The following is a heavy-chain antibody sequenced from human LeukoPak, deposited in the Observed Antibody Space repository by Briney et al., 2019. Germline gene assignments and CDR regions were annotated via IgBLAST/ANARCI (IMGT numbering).Heavy chain of an antibody. CDR3: AKDATVLLWFGELLSDY. CDR1: GFSFGSYG. CDR2: ISYDGRNT. J-gene: IGHJ4*02. D-gene: IGHD3-10*01. V-gene: IGHV3-30*18. Sequence: GGSLRLSCAASGFSFGSYGMHWVRQAPGKGLEWVALISYDGRNTDYADSVKGRFTISRDNSKNTLYLQMNSLRAEDTAVYYCAKDATVLLWFGELLSDYWGQGTLVTVSS.